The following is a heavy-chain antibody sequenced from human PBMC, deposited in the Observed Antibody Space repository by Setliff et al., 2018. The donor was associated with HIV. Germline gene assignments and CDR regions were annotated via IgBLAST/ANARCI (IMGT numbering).Heavy chain of an antibody. D-gene: IGHD4-4*01. J-gene: IGHJ4*02. CDR1: GYTFSDYY. V-gene: IGHV1-2*06. CDR2: INPHSGGT. Sequence: ASVKVSCKASGYTFSDYYFHWVRQAPGQGLEWMGRINPHSGGTNYAPQFQGRVSVTTDTATSTVHMELRSLRSDDTAMYYCARDMDYSNPDYWGQGTLVTVSS. CDR3: ARDMDYSNPDY.